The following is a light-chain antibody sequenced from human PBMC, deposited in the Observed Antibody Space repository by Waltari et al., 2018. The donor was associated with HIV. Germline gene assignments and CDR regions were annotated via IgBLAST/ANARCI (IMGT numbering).Light chain of an antibody. CDR3: QSADTSLSYYV. J-gene: IGLJ1*01. CDR1: ALRDQY. CDR2: KDT. Sequence: SYELTQPPSVSVLPGQTARITCSGDALRDQYVYWYQQKPGQAPVLGMYKDTERHTGFPERFFGSTSGTSVTLIISGVQAEDEADYYYQSADTSLSYYVFGTGTKVSVL. V-gene: IGLV3-25*03.